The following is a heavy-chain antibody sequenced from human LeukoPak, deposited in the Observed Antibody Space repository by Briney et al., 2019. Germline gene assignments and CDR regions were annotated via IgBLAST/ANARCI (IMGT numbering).Heavy chain of an antibody. V-gene: IGHV3-23*01. Sequence: GRSLRLSCAASGFTFDDYAMHWVRQAPGKGLEWVSAISGSGGSTYYADSVKGRFTISRDNSKNTLYLQMNSLRAEDTAVYYCAKGSRDGYKVRPLLAGYRGQGTLVTVSS. D-gene: IGHD5-24*01. CDR2: ISGSGGST. CDR3: AKGSRDGYKVRPLLAGY. CDR1: GFTFDDYA. J-gene: IGHJ4*02.